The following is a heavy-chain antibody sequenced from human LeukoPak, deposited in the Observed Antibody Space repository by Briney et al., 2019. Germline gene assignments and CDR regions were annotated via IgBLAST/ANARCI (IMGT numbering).Heavy chain of an antibody. D-gene: IGHD1-26*01. V-gene: IGHV1-24*01. J-gene: IGHJ3*02. CDR3: ATSLGAITEDRAFDI. Sequence: ASVKVSCKVSGYTLTELSMHWVRQAPGKGLEWMGGFDPEDGETIYAQKFQGRVTMTEDTSTDTAYMELSSLRSEDTAVYYCATSLGAITEDRAFDIWGQGTMVTVSS. CDR1: GYTLTELS. CDR2: FDPEDGET.